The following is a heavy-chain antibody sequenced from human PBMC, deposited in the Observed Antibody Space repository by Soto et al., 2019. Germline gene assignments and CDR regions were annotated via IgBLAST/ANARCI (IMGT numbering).Heavy chain of an antibody. CDR3: ARVMEQLALDY. D-gene: IGHD6-6*01. V-gene: IGHV4-4*07. J-gene: IGHJ4*02. CDR1: GGSISSYC. Sequence: SETLSLTCTVSGGSISSYCWSWIRQPAGKGLEWIGLIYTSGCTNYNPSLKSRVTMALVTSKNQFSLKMSSVTAADPAVYYCARVMEQLALDYWGQGTLVTVSS. CDR2: IYTSGCT.